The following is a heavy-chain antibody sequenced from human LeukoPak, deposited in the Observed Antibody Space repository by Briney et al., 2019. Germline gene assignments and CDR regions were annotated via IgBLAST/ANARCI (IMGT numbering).Heavy chain of an antibody. V-gene: IGHV4-61*01. CDR3: ARGPYSSVNWFDP. D-gene: IGHD6-19*01. Sequence: SETLSLTCTVSGGSISSSSYYWSWIRQPPGKGLEWIGYIYYSGSTNYNPSLKSRVTISVDTSKNQFSLKLSSVTAADTAVYYCARGPYSSVNWFDPWGQGTLVTVSS. CDR2: IYYSGST. CDR1: GGSISSSSYY. J-gene: IGHJ5*02.